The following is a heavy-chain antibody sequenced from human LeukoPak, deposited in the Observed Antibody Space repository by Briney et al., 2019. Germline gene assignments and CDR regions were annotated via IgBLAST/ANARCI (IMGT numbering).Heavy chain of an antibody. CDR2: ISSSGSTI. CDR3: ARDRGSFGPPTTGCFDY. D-gene: IGHD3-16*01. Sequence: GGSLRLSCAASGFTFSSYEMNWVRQAPGKGLEWVSYISSSGSTIYYADSVKGRFTISRDNAKNSLYPQMNSLRAEDTAVYYCARDRGSFGPPTTGCFDYWGQGTLVTVSS. CDR1: GFTFSSYE. J-gene: IGHJ4*02. V-gene: IGHV3-48*03.